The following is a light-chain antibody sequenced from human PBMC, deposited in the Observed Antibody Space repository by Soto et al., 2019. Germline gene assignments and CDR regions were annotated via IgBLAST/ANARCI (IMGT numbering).Light chain of an antibody. J-gene: IGKJ1*01. CDR2: AAS. CDR3: QQYHSYPRT. CDR1: QGISSY. V-gene: IGKV1-8*01. Sequence: AIRMTQSPSSFSASTGDRVTITCRASQGISSYLAWYQQKPGKAPELLIYAASTLQSGVPSRFSGSGSGTDFTLTISCLQSEDFATYYCQQYHSYPRTFGQGTKVEI.